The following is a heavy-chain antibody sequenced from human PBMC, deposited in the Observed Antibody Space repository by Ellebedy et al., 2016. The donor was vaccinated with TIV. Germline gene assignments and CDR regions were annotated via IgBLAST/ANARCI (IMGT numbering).Heavy chain of an antibody. D-gene: IGHD3-22*01. CDR2: ISHSGGT. CDR3: ARVYDSSGYLYY. J-gene: IGHJ4*02. CDR1: GGSFSGYY. Sequence: SETLSLTXAVYGGSFSGYYWSWIRQPPGKGLEWIGEISHSGGTNYNPSLKSRVTISVDTSKNQFSLKLSSVTAADTAVYYCARVYDSSGYLYYWGQGTLVTVSS. V-gene: IGHV4-34*01.